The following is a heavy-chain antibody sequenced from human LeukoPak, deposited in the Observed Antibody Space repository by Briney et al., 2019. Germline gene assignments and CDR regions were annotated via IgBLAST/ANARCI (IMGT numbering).Heavy chain of an antibody. V-gene: IGHV3-30*02. Sequence: QSGESLKISCAASGFTFSSYGMHWVRQAPGKGLEWVAFIRYDGSNKYYADSVKGRFTISRDNSKNTLYLQMNSLRAEDTAVYYCAKDLTTVTTQQIWGQGTMVTVSS. J-gene: IGHJ3*02. CDR1: GFTFSSYG. CDR3: AKDLTTVTTQQI. D-gene: IGHD4-17*01. CDR2: IRYDGSNK.